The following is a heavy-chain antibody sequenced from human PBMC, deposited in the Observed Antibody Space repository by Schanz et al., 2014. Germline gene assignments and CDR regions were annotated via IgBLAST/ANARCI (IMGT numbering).Heavy chain of an antibody. CDR3: ARDHTTESYYSAGPPIDY. J-gene: IGHJ4*02. Sequence: EVQLVESGGGLVKPGGSLRLSCAASGFTFSSYSMNWVRQAPGKGLEWVSVIGVDGTTTYYADSVKGRFTISRDNSKNTLFLQMNSLRAEDTAVYYCARDHTTESYYSAGPPIDYWGQGTLLTVSS. V-gene: IGHV3-21*02. CDR2: IGVDGTTT. CDR1: GFTFSSYS. D-gene: IGHD1-26*01.